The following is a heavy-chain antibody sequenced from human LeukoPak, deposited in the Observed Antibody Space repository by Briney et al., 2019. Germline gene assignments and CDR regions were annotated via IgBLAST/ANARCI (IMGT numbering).Heavy chain of an antibody. D-gene: IGHD1-1*01. CDR2: TYYGGNT. J-gene: IGHJ4*02. Sequence: SETLSLTCTVSGGSVSSSSYYWGWIRQPPGKGLECIATTYYGGNTYYNPSLKSRVTISVATSKNQFSLKVSSATATDTAVYYCASLGWNGDYWGQGTLVTVSS. V-gene: IGHV4-39*01. CDR3: ASLGWNGDY. CDR1: GGSVSSSSYY.